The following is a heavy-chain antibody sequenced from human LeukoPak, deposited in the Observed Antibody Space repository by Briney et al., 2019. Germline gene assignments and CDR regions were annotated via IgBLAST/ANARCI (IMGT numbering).Heavy chain of an antibody. D-gene: IGHD3-3*01. J-gene: IGHJ6*03. CDR3: ARDLEARTKNYYMDV. Sequence: ASVKVSCKASGGTFSSYAISWVRQAPGQGLEWMGGIIPIFGTANYAQKFQGRVTITTDESTSTASMELSSLRSEDTAVYYCARDLEARTKNYYMDVWGKGTTVTVSS. V-gene: IGHV1-69*05. CDR2: IIPIFGTA. CDR1: GGTFSSYA.